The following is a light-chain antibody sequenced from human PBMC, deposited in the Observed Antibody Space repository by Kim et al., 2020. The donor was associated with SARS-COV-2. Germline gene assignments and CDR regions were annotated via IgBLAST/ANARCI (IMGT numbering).Light chain of an antibody. CDR3: LLSFRGTWV. J-gene: IGLJ3*02. Sequence: PGGTVTLTCGSITGAVTTCHSPYWFQPTPGQAPRTLIHDANNKHSWTPARFSGSLLGDKASLTLSGARPEDEADYYCLLSFRGTWVFGGGTRLTVL. CDR1: TGAVTTCHS. V-gene: IGLV7-46*01. CDR2: DAN.